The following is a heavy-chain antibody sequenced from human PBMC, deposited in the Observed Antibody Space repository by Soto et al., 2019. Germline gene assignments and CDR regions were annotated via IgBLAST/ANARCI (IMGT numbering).Heavy chain of an antibody. CDR1: GFTFSSYA. D-gene: IGHD5-18*01. J-gene: IGHJ4*02. CDR3: AKETFGIQLWLSLSL. Sequence: EVQLLESGGGLVQPGGSLRLSCAASGFTFSSYAMSWVRQAPGKGLEWVSAISGSGGSTYYADSVKGRFNISRDNSKNTLYLPMNRLRAEDTAVYYCAKETFGIQLWLSLSLWGQGTLVTFSS. CDR2: ISGSGGST. V-gene: IGHV3-23*01.